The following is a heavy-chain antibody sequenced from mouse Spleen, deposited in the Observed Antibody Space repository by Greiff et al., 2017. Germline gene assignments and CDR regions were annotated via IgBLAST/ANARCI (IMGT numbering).Heavy chain of an antibody. CDR3: ARDDAVDYYYAMDY. Sequence: EVKLQESGPGLVKPSQTVSLTCTVTGISITTGNYRWSWIRQFPGNKLEWIGYIYYSGTITYNPSLTSRTTITRDTSKNQFFLEMNSLTAEDTATYYCARDDAVDYYYAMDYWGQGTSVTVSS. V-gene: IGHV3-5*02. CDR2: IYYSGTI. J-gene: IGHJ4*01. CDR1: GISITTGNYR. D-gene: IGHD1-1*01.